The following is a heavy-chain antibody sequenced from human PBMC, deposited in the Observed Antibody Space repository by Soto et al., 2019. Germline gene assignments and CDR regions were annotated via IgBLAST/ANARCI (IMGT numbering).Heavy chain of an antibody. D-gene: IGHD3-16*01. CDR1: GFTFSSYS. CDR3: EREGGRSSVQAFDI. V-gene: IGHV3-21*01. Sequence: GGSLRLSCAASGFTFSSYSMNWVRQAPGKGLEWVSSISSSSSYIYYADSVKGRFTISRDNAKNSLYLQMNSLRAEDTAVYYCEREGGRSSVQAFDIWGQGTMVTVSS. CDR2: ISSSSSYI. J-gene: IGHJ3*02.